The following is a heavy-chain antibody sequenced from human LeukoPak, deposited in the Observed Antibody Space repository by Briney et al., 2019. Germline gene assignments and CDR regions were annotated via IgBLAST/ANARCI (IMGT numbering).Heavy chain of an antibody. CDR1: EPTFTSYA. D-gene: IGHD3-10*01. V-gene: IGHV1-69*01. CDR2: IIPMFGTA. CDR3: VRDKIMRFGEFAP. J-gene: IGHJ5*02. Sequence: SVKVSCKASEPTFTSYAISWVRQAPGQGRGWMGGIIPMFGTAKYAQKFQGRVTITADESTSTAYMELSSLRSEDTGVYFCVRDKIMRFGEFAPWGQGTLVTVSS.